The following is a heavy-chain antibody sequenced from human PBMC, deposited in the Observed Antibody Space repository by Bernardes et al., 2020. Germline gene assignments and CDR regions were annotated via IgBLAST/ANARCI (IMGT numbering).Heavy chain of an antibody. D-gene: IGHD2-21*01. Sequence: GGSLRLSRAASGFTFSTYTMTWVRQAPGKGLEWVAAITGDSSVANYGESVRGRFTLSRDNSKNTLYLQMNSLRADDTAVYYCTKLHIRRDADRWGLGTLVIVSS. CDR2: ITGDSSVA. CDR3: TKLHIRRDADR. CDR1: GFTFSTYT. V-gene: IGHV3-23*01. J-gene: IGHJ5*02.